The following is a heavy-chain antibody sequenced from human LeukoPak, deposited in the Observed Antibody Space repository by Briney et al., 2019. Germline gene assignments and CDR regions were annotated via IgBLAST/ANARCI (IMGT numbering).Heavy chain of an antibody. J-gene: IGHJ6*02. CDR2: IYPGDSDT. CDR3: ARGPYYYGSGTQGGMDV. CDR1: GYSFTSYW. V-gene: IGHV5-51*01. D-gene: IGHD3-10*01. Sequence: GESLKISCKGSGYSFTSYWIGWVRQMPGKGLEWMGIIYPGDSDTRYSPSFQGQVTISADKSISTAYLRWSSLKASDTAMYYCARGPYYYGSGTQGGMDVWGQGTTVTVSS.